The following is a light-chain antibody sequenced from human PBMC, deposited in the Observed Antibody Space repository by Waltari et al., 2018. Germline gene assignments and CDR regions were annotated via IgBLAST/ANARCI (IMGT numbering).Light chain of an antibody. Sequence: DIQMTQSPSSLSASVGDRVTIPCRASQTIVSYLNWFQQPPGKAPVHLIFSASALQSGVPSRFSGSGSGTNFTLTISSLRPEDFATYYCQQSYSAPRTFGQGTKVDFK. CDR3: QQSYSAPRT. V-gene: IGKV1-39*01. CDR2: SAS. J-gene: IGKJ1*01. CDR1: QTIVSY.